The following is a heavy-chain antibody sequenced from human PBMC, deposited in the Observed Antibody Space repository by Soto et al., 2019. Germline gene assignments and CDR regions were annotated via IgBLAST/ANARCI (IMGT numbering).Heavy chain of an antibody. CDR3: VRDPYRSATMPCLDH. Sequence: GGSLRLSCEASGFTFINYAMSWVRQSPGKGLEWVSSISDTGGDSYYADSMDGRLTVSRDNSKNTLYLQINSLRAEDTAIYYCVRDPYRSATMPCLDHWGQGALVTVSS. J-gene: IGHJ4*02. D-gene: IGHD1-1*01. CDR2: ISDTGGDS. V-gene: IGHV3-23*01. CDR1: GFTFINYA.